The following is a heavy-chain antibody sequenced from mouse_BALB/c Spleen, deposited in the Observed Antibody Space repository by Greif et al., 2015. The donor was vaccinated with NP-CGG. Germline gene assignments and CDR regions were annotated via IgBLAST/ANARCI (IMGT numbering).Heavy chain of an antibody. CDR3: ARGGGTTAPFAY. J-gene: IGHJ3*01. V-gene: IGHV3-6*02. Sequence: ESGPGLVKPSHSLSLTCSVTGYSITSGYYWNWIRQFPGNKLEWMGYISNDGSNNYNPSLKNRISITRDTSKNQFFLKLNSVTTEDTATYYCARGGGTTAPFAYWGQGTLVTVSA. CDR1: GYSITSGYY. D-gene: IGHD1-2*01. CDR2: ISNDGSN.